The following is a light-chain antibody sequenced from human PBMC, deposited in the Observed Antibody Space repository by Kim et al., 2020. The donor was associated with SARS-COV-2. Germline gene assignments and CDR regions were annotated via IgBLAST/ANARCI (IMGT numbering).Light chain of an antibody. CDR3: QVWDNSLGV. V-gene: IGLV3-1*01. CDR1: NLQFKY. J-gene: IGLJ2*01. CDR2: QDN. Sequence: SYELIQPPSVSVSPGETATISCTGDNLQFKYVCWYQRTAGHSPVLVLYQDNKRPSGIPERFSGSNSGNTATLTISGTQAMDEADYYCQVWDNSLGVFGAGTQLTVL.